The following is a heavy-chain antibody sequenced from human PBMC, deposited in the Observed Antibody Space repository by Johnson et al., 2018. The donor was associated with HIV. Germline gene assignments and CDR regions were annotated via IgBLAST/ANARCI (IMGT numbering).Heavy chain of an antibody. CDR3: ATIAAHGAAFDI. CDR1: GFTLSDYY. CDR2: ISGGGVGT. V-gene: IGHV3-11*04. Sequence: GLVKPGGSLRLSCAGSGFTLSDYYMSWVRQAPGKGLEWIAYISGGGVGTFYADSVKGRFTISRDNSKNTLYLQMNSLRPEDTAAYYCATIAAHGAAFDIWGQGTVVTVSS. J-gene: IGHJ3*02. D-gene: IGHD6-25*01.